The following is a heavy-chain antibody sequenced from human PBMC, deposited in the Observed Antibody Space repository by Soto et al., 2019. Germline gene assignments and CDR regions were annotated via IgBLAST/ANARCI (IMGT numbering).Heavy chain of an antibody. J-gene: IGHJ4*02. CDR3: ARGGRFGPTLDY. V-gene: IGHV4-31*03. D-gene: IGHD3-10*01. Sequence: QVQLQESGPGLVKPSQTLSLTCTVSGGSISSGGYYWSWIRQRPGKGLEWIGYIYYSGSTYYNPSLKSRVTISVDTSKNQFSLKLSSVTAADTAVYYCARGGRFGPTLDYWGQGTLVTVSS. CDR1: GGSISSGGYY. CDR2: IYYSGST.